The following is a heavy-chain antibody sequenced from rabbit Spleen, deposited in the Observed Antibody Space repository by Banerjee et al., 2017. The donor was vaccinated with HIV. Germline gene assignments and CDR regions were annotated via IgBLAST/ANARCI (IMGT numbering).Heavy chain of an antibody. CDR1: GFSFSGNYY. Sequence: QEQLVESGGGLVQPEGSLTLTCTASGFSFSGNYYMCWVRQAPGKGLEWIACIYAASSGSTYYASWAKGRFTISKTSSTTVTLQMTSLTAADTATYFCARDGDDNKNVTPLNLWGPGTLVTVS. V-gene: IGHV1S45*01. J-gene: IGHJ4*01. CDR2: IYAASSGST. CDR3: ARDGDDNKNVTPLNL. D-gene: IGHD2-1*01.